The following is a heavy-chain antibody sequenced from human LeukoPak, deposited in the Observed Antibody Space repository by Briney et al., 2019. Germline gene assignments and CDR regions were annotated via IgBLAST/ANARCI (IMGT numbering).Heavy chain of an antibody. CDR1: GYIFTSYY. V-gene: IGHV1-46*03. CDR2: INPGGSST. D-gene: IGHD3-16*01. Sequence: ASVKVSCKASGYIFTSYYIHWVRQAPGQGLEWMGIINPGGSSTSYAQKFQGRVTMTRDTSTSTAYMELSSLRSEDTAVYYCGRVEVRLGPDYWGQGTLVTVSS. CDR3: GRVEVRLGPDY. J-gene: IGHJ4*02.